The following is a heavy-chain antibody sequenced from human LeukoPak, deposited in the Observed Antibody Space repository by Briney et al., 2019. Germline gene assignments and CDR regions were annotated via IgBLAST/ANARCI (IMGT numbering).Heavy chain of an antibody. CDR1: GFTFSSDW. CDR3: ARDTARNYGSAHDY. J-gene: IGHJ4*02. D-gene: IGHD3-10*01. Sequence: AGGSLRLSCAASGFTFSSDWMSWVRKGPGKGREWVSYIKDDGSEKYYVDSVKSRFTISRDNDKNSLYLQMNSLRDEDTAVYHCARDTARNYGSAHDYWGQGTLVTVSS. CDR2: IKDDGSEK. V-gene: IGHV3-7*03.